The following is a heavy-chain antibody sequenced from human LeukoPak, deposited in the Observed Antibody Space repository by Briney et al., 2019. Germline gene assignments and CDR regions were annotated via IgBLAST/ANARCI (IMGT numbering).Heavy chain of an antibody. Sequence: GGSLRLSCAASGFTFSSYWMHWVRQAPGKGLVWVSRINTDDSSTSYADSVKGRFTFSRDNAKNTLFLQMNSLRAEDTAVYYCARGLTGYSYGFIDYWGQGTLVTVSS. V-gene: IGHV3-74*01. J-gene: IGHJ4*02. D-gene: IGHD5-18*01. CDR2: INTDDSST. CDR1: GFTFSSYW. CDR3: ARGLTGYSYGFIDY.